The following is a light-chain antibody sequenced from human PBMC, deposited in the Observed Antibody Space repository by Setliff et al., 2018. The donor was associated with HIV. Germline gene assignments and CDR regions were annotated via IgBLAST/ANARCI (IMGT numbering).Light chain of an antibody. Sequence: NFMLTQPHSLSESPGKTVTISCTRTSGTIVSNYVHWYQQRPGSSPITLIYEDNQRPSGVSDRFSGSVDSSSNSASLTISRLQTEDEANYYCQSYDNTTVLFGGGTKVTV. V-gene: IGLV6-57*01. J-gene: IGLJ2*01. CDR2: EDN. CDR1: SGTIVSNY. CDR3: QSYDNTTVL.